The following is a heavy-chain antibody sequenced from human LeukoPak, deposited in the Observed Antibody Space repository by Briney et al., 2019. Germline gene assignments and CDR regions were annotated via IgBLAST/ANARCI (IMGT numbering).Heavy chain of an antibody. D-gene: IGHD3-22*01. CDR1: GDSFTSYW. Sequence: GESLQISCKGSGDSFTSYWIGWVRQKPRKGREWMGSIFPGDSDTSYSPSFQGQVTISADKSISTAYLQWSSLKASDTAVYYCARRLTYDSRAYYCLDYWGQGTLVTVSS. J-gene: IGHJ4*02. CDR2: IFPGDSDT. CDR3: ARRLTYDSRAYYCLDY. V-gene: IGHV5-51*01.